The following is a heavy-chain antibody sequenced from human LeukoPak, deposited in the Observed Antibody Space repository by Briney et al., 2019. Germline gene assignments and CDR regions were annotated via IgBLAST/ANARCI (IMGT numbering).Heavy chain of an antibody. V-gene: IGHV4-59*01. CDR3: ARDHTYYYDSSGSHPGYYFDY. J-gene: IGHJ4*02. Sequence: SETLSLTCTVSGGSISSYYWSWIRQPPGKGLEWIGYIYYSGSTNYNPSLKSRVTISVDTSKNQFSLKLSSVTAADTAVYYCARDHTYYYDSSGSHPGYYFDYWGQGTLVTVSS. CDR1: GGSISSYY. D-gene: IGHD3-22*01. CDR2: IYYSGST.